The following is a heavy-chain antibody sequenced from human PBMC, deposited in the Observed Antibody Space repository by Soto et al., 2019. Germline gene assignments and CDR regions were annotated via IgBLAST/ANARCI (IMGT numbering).Heavy chain of an antibody. D-gene: IGHD3-9*01. CDR2: IYYSGST. V-gene: IGHV4-59*08. CDR1: GGSISSYY. J-gene: IGHJ3*02. CDR3: ASSQPQHDILTGYYWDDAFDI. Sequence: SETLSLTCTASGGSISSYYWSWIRQPPGKGLEWIGYIYYSGSTNYNPSLKSRVTISVDTSKNQFSLKLSSVTAADTAVYYCASSQPQHDILTGYYWDDAFDIWGQGTMVTVSS.